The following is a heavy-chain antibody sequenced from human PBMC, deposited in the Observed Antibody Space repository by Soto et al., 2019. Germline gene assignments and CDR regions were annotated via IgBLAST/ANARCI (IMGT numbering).Heavy chain of an antibody. CDR1: GFTVSSNY. D-gene: IGHD3-10*01. J-gene: IGHJ6*03. CDR3: ARDYGGSEAYYYYYMDV. Sequence: EVQLVESGGGLVQPGGSLRLSCAASGFTVSSNYMSWVRQAPGKGLEWVSVIYSGGSTYYADSVKGRFTISRDNSKNTLYLQMNSLRAEDTAVYYCARDYGGSEAYYYYYMDVWGKGTTVIVSS. V-gene: IGHV3-66*01. CDR2: IYSGGST.